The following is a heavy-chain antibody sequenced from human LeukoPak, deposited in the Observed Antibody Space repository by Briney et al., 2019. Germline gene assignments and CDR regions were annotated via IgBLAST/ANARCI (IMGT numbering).Heavy chain of an antibody. Sequence: PGGSLRLSCAASGFTFSSYWMSWVRQAPGKGLEWVANIKQDGSEKYYMDSVKGRFTISRENAKNSLYLQMNSLRAEDTAVYYCAREGRGYSGYDSPSFDYWGQGTLVTVSS. CDR1: GFTFSSYW. V-gene: IGHV3-7*01. D-gene: IGHD5-12*01. CDR2: IKQDGSEK. CDR3: AREGRGYSGYDSPSFDY. J-gene: IGHJ4*02.